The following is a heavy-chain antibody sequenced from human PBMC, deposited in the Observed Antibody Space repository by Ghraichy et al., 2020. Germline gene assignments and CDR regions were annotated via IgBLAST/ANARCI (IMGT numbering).Heavy chain of an antibody. Sequence: GGSLRLSCAASGFTFSSYSMNWVRQAPGKGLEWVSYISSSSTIYYADSVKGRFTISRDNAKNSLYLQMNSLRDEDTAVYYCARVLFSGSYLGYWYFDLWGRGTLVTVSS. V-gene: IGHV3-48*02. J-gene: IGHJ2*01. CDR3: ARVLFSGSYLGYWYFDL. CDR1: GFTFSSYS. D-gene: IGHD3-10*01. CDR2: ISSSSTI.